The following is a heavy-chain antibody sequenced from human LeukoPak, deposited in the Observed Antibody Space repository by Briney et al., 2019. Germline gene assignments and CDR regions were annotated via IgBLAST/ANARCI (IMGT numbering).Heavy chain of an antibody. V-gene: IGHV5-10-1*01. D-gene: IGHD6-13*01. CDR1: GYSFTSYW. Sequence: GESLKITCKGSGYSFTSYWISWVRQMPGKGLEWMGRIDPSDSHTNYSPSFQGHVTISADKSISTAYLQWSSLKASDTAMYYCVSEYSSTSDAFDLWGQGTMVTLS. CDR2: IDPSDSHT. J-gene: IGHJ3*01. CDR3: VSEYSSTSDAFDL.